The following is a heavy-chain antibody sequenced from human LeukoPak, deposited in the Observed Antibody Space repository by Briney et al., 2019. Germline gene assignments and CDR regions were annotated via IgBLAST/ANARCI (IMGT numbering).Heavy chain of an antibody. CDR3: ARDSGYCSSTTCRLEY. Sequence: GGSLRLSCAASGFTFSSYAMSWVRQAPGKGLEWVSAISGSGGSTYYADSVKGRFTISRDNSENTLYLQMNSLRAEDTAVYYCARDSGYCSSTTCRLEYWGQGTLVTVSS. CDR1: GFTFSSYA. CDR2: ISGSGGST. V-gene: IGHV3-23*01. J-gene: IGHJ4*02. D-gene: IGHD2-2*01.